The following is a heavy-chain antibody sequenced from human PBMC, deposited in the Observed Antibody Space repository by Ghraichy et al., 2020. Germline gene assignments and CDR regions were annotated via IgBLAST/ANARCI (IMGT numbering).Heavy chain of an antibody. J-gene: IGHJ5*02. Sequence: LRLSCTVSGGSISSGGYYWSWIRQHPGKGLEWIGYIYYSGSTYYNPSLKSRVTISVDTSKNQFSLKLSSVTAADTAVYYCARECARPNWFDPWGQGTLVTVSS. V-gene: IGHV4-31*03. CDR3: ARECARPNWFDP. CDR2: IYYSGST. CDR1: GGSISSGGYY. D-gene: IGHD6-6*01.